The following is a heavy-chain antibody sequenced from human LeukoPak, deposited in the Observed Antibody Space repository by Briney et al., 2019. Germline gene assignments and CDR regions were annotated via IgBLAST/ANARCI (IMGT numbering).Heavy chain of an antibody. CDR3: ARDPIYYGSGSYYNKGDAFDI. D-gene: IGHD3-10*01. J-gene: IGHJ3*02. V-gene: IGHV3-21*01. Sequence: GGSLRLSCAASGFTFSSYSMNWVRQAPGKGLEWVSSISSSSSYIYYADSVNGRLTISRDNARNSLYLQMKSLRAEDTAVYYCARDPIYYGSGSYYNKGDAFDIWGQGTMVTVSS. CDR2: ISSSSSYI. CDR1: GFTFSSYS.